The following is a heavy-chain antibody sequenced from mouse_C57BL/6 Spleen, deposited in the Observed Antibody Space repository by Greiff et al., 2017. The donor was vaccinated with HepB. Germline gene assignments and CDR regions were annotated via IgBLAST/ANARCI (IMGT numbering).Heavy chain of an antibody. V-gene: IGHV1-55*01. CDR1: GYTFTSYW. D-gene: IGHD2-3*01. CDR2: IYPGSGST. CDR3: ARRGYEVDY. Sequence: QVQLKQSGAELVKPGASVKMSCKASGYTFTSYWITWVKQRPGQGLEWIGDIYPGSGSTNYNEKFKSKATLTVDTSSSTAYMQLSSLTSEDSAVYYCARRGYEVDYWGQGTSVTVSS. J-gene: IGHJ4*01.